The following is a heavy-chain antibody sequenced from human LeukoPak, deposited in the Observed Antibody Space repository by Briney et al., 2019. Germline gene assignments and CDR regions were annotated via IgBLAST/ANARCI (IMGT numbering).Heavy chain of an antibody. CDR3: ARGELDTIMVRLDS. CDR1: GFTFSSYA. V-gene: IGHV3-23*01. Sequence: GGSLRLSCAASGFTFSSYAMSWVRQAPGKGLEWVSAFSGGGGSTYYADSVKGRFTISRDNSKNTLYLQMNSLRAEDTAVYYCARGELDTIMVRLDSWGQGTLVTVSS. CDR2: FSGGGGST. D-gene: IGHD5-18*01. J-gene: IGHJ4*02.